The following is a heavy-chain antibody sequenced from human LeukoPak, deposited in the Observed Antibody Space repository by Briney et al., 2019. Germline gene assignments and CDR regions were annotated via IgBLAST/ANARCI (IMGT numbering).Heavy chain of an antibody. D-gene: IGHD3-10*01. J-gene: IGHJ6*02. CDR1: GGSICSYY. Sequence: SETLSLTCTVSGGSICSYYWSWIRQPAGKGLEWIGRIYTSGSTNYNPSLKSRVTMSVDTSKNQFSLKLSSVTAADTAVYYCAREEGSGSLYYYYGMDVWGQGTTVTVSS. CDR3: AREEGSGSLYYYYGMDV. V-gene: IGHV4-4*07. CDR2: IYTSGST.